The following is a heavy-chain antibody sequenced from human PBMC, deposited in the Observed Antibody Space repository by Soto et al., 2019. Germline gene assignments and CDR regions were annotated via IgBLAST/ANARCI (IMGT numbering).Heavy chain of an antibody. CDR3: AREYSSSAGWFDP. V-gene: IGHV4-38-2*02. D-gene: IGHD6-6*01. J-gene: IGHJ5*02. CDR2: IYHSGNT. CDR1: GYSISSGYY. Sequence: SETLSLTCAVSGYSISSGYYLGWILQPPGEGLEWIGSIYHSGNTHYNPSLQSRVTISVDTSKNHFSLRLSSVTAADTAVYFCAREYSSSAGWFDPWGQGTQVTVSS.